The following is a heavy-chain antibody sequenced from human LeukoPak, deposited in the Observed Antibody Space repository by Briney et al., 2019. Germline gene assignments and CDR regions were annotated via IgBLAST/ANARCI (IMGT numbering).Heavy chain of an antibody. CDR3: AKDDFQSGVYSSSWAAPHFDY. J-gene: IGHJ4*02. D-gene: IGHD6-13*01. Sequence: GGSLRLSCAASGFTFSSYAMSWVRQAPGKGLEWVSRISGSGGSTYYADSVKGRFTISRDNSKNTLYLQMNSLRAEDTAVYYCAKDDFQSGVYSSSWAAPHFDYWGQGTLVTVSS. CDR2: ISGSGGST. CDR1: GFTFSSYA. V-gene: IGHV3-23*01.